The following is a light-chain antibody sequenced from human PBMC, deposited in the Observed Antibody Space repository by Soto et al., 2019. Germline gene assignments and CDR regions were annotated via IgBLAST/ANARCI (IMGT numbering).Light chain of an antibody. V-gene: IGKV3-15*01. CDR2: GAS. CDR3: QQYNDWPLS. Sequence: DIVMTQSPATLSVSPGERATLSCRASQSVSSSLAWYQQRPGQAPRLLIYGASTRATGITARISGSGSGTEFTLTISSLQSEDFAVYYCQQYNDWPLSFGGGTKVEIK. J-gene: IGKJ4*01. CDR1: QSVSSS.